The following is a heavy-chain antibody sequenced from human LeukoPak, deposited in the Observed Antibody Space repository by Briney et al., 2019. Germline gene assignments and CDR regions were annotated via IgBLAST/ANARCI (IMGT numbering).Heavy chain of an antibody. Sequence: ISAYSGNTNYAQKLQGRVTMTTDTSTSTAYMELRSLRSDDTAVYYCARDWLKDPLSGWYDYWGQGTLVTVSS. J-gene: IGHJ4*02. V-gene: IGHV1-18*01. D-gene: IGHD6-19*01. CDR3: ARDWLKDPLSGWYDY. CDR2: ISAYSGNT.